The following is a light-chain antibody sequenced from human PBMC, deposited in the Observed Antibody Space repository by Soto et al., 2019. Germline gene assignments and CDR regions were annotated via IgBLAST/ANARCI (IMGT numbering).Light chain of an antibody. Sequence: EKVMTQSPATLSVSPGERATLSCRASQSVSSGVAWYPQKPGQAPRLLIYGASTRATGVPARFSGSGSGTDFSLTITSLQSDDFGVYYCQQYNDWPTTFGQGTRVEIK. CDR2: GAS. V-gene: IGKV3-15*01. CDR1: QSVSSG. CDR3: QQYNDWPTT. J-gene: IGKJ1*01.